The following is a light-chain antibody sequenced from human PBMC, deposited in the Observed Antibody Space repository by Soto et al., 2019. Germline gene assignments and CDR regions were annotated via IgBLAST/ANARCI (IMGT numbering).Light chain of an antibody. Sequence: AIQMTQSPSSLSASVGDRVTITCRASQGIKNDLGWYQQKPGRAPKVLIYAASSLQSGVPSRFSGSGSGTDFTLTISSLQPEDFATYYCLQDYTYLWTFGQGTKVEIK. CDR2: AAS. V-gene: IGKV1-6*01. CDR1: QGIKND. CDR3: LQDYTYLWT. J-gene: IGKJ1*01.